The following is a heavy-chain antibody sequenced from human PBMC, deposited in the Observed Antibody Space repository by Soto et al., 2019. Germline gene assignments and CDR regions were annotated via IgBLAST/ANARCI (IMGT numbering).Heavy chain of an antibody. Sequence: EVQLVESGGGLVQPGGSLRLSCAASGFTFSSYWMSWVRQAPGKGLEWVANIKQDGSEKYYVDSVKGRFTISRDNAKNSLYLQMNSLRAEDTAVYYCASDHYYDSSGYYGYFDYWGQGTLVTVSS. J-gene: IGHJ4*02. V-gene: IGHV3-7*05. D-gene: IGHD3-22*01. CDR3: ASDHYYDSSGYYGYFDY. CDR2: IKQDGSEK. CDR1: GFTFSSYW.